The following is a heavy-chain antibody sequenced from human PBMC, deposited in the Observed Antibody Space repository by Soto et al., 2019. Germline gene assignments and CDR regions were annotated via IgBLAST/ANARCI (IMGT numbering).Heavy chain of an antibody. J-gene: IGHJ4*02. CDR2: FYYSGST. CDR1: GGSISSYY. Sequence: SLTCTVSGGSISSYYWSWIRQPPGKGLEWIGYFYYSGSTNYNPSLKSRVTISVDTSKNHFSLKLSSVTAADTAVYYCARARGGYFDYWGQGTLVTVSS. CDR3: ARARGGYFDY. V-gene: IGHV4-59*01.